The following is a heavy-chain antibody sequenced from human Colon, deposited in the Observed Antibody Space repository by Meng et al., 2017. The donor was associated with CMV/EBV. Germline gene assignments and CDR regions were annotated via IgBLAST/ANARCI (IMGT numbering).Heavy chain of an antibody. V-gene: IGHV3-7*01. CDR3: ASGGITDYFDY. Sequence: GGSLRLSCAASGFTFSSYWMSWVRQAPGKGLEWVANIKQDGSEKYYVDSVKGRFTISRDNAKNSLNLQMNSLRAEDTAVYYCASGGITDYFDYWGQGTLVTVSS. CDR2: IKQDGSEK. J-gene: IGHJ4*02. D-gene: IGHD3-10*01. CDR1: GFTFSSYW.